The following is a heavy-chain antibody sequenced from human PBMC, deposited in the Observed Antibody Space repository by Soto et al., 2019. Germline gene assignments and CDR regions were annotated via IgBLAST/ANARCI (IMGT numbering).Heavy chain of an antibody. D-gene: IGHD6-13*01. V-gene: IGHV4-39*01. J-gene: IGHJ6*02. CDR1: GGSISSSSYY. Sequence: LSLTCTVSGGSISSSSYYWGWIRQPPGKGLEWIGSIYYSGSTYYNPSLKSRVTISVDTSKNQLSLKLSSVTAADTAVYYCARSSSSWGYYYGMGVWGQGPTVTVSS. CDR2: IYYSGST. CDR3: ARSSSSWGYYYGMGV.